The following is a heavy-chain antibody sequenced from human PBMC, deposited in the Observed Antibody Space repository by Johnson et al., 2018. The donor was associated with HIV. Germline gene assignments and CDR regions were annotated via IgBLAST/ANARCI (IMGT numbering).Heavy chain of an antibody. CDR3: ANWAYYYGSGYAFDI. CDR2: IAASGDST. Sequence: VQLVESGGGLVQPGGSLRLSCAASGFTVSSNYMSWVRQAPGQGLEWVSVIAASGDSTYYADSVRGRFAISRDNSKNTLYLQMNSLRAEDTAVYYCANWAYYYGSGYAFDIWGQGTMVTVSS. J-gene: IGHJ3*02. D-gene: IGHD3-10*01. V-gene: IGHV3-66*01. CDR1: GFTVSSNY.